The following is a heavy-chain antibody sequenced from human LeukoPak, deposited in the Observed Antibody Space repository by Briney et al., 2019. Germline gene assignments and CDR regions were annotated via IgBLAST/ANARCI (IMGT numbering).Heavy chain of an antibody. CDR3: AKSEGYNYGFPLDY. V-gene: IGHV1-8*01. Sequence: ASVKVSCKASGYTFTSYDINWVRQATGQGLEWMGWMNPNSGNTGYAQKFQGRVTMTRNTSISTAYMELSSLRSEDTAIYYCAKSEGYNYGFPLDYWGQGTLVTVSS. CDR2: MNPNSGNT. D-gene: IGHD5-18*01. J-gene: IGHJ4*02. CDR1: GYTFTSYD.